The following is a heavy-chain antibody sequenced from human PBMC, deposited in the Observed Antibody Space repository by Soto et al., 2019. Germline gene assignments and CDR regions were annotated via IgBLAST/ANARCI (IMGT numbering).Heavy chain of an antibody. CDR3: ARGDIVAATIYYYAMDV. J-gene: IGHJ6*02. Sequence: GASVKVSCKASGYTFTSYYIHWVRQAPGQGLEWMGFINPSGGSTSYAQKFQDRVTMTRDTSTSTVYMELSSLRSEDTAVYYCARGDIVAATIYYYAMDVWGQGTTVTSP. D-gene: IGHD5-12*01. CDR1: GYTFTSYY. V-gene: IGHV1-46*01. CDR2: INPSGGST.